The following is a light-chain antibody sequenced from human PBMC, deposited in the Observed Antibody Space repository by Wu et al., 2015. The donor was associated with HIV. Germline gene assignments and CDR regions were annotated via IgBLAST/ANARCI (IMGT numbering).Light chain of an antibody. Sequence: EVVMTQSPDTLSLSPGERATLSCRASQSVSTKLAWYQQKRGQAPRLLIYAASTRATGIPARLSGSGSGTEFTLSISSTQSEDFTVYYCQQYNKWPQTFGQGTKVEIK. J-gene: IGKJ1*01. CDR3: QQYNKWPQT. V-gene: IGKV3-15*01. CDR2: AAS. CDR1: QSVSTK.